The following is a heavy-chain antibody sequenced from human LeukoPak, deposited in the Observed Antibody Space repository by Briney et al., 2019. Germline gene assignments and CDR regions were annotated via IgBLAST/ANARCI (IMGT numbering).Heavy chain of an antibody. CDR1: GFTFSSST. D-gene: IGHD4-17*01. V-gene: IGHV3-21*01. CDR2: ISSSSSYI. J-gene: IGHJ3*02. Sequence: GGSLRLSCAASGFTFSSSTMNWVRQAPGKGLEWVSSISSSSSYIYYADSVKGRFIISRDNAENSLYLQMNSLRAEDTAVYYCARDDYGDSTAFDIWGQGTRVTVS. CDR3: ARDDYGDSTAFDI.